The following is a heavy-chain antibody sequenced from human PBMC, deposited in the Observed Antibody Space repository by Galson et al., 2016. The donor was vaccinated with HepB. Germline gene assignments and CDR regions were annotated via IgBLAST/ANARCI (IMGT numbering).Heavy chain of an antibody. CDR3: TRRLIAAVETTDH. CDR2: IRSKVSSYAT. Sequence: SLRLSCAVSGVTISGTAMHWVRQAPGKGLEWAGRIRSKVSSYATGYGESVKGRFTISRDDSNNMAYLQMRSLKSEDTAVYFCTRRLIAAVETTDHWGQGTLVTVSS. V-gene: IGHV3-73*01. CDR1: GVTISGTA. D-gene: IGHD4-23*01. J-gene: IGHJ5*02.